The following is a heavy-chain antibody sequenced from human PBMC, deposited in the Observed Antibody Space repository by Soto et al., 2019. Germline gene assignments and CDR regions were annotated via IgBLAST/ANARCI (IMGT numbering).Heavy chain of an antibody. CDR2: ISYDGSNK. Sequence: QVQLVESGGGVVQPGRSLRLSCAASGFTFSSYAMHWVRQAPGKGLEWVAVISYDGSNKYYADSVKGRFTISRDNSKNTLYLQMNSLRAEDTAVYYCARAYSKNHYGMDVWGQGTTVTVSS. J-gene: IGHJ6*02. CDR3: ARAYSKNHYGMDV. V-gene: IGHV3-30-3*01. CDR1: GFTFSSYA. D-gene: IGHD4-4*01.